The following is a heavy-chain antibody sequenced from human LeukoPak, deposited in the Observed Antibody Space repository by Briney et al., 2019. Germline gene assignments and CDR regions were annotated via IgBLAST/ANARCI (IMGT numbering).Heavy chain of an antibody. V-gene: IGHV4-59*01. Sequence: PSETRSLTCPVSGGSISTYYWSWIRQPPGKGLGWIWYIHYSGSTNYNPSLKSRVTISVDTSKNQFSLKLSSVTAADTAVYYCARVGFWSGYYVDYWGQGTLVTVSS. CDR3: ARVGFWSGYYVDY. CDR2: IHYSGST. CDR1: GGSISTYY. J-gene: IGHJ4*02. D-gene: IGHD3-3*01.